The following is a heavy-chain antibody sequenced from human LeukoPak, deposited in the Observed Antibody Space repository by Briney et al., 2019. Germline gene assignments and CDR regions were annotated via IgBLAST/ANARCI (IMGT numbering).Heavy chain of an antibody. J-gene: IGHJ5*02. D-gene: IGHD3-22*01. Sequence: SETLSLTCTVSGGSISSYYWSWIRQPPGKGLESIGYIYYSGSTNYNPSLKSRVTISVDTSKNQFSLKLSSVTAADTAVYYRARQDSSGYFNWFDPWGQGTLVTVSS. CDR3: ARQDSSGYFNWFDP. V-gene: IGHV4-59*01. CDR2: IYYSGST. CDR1: GGSISSYY.